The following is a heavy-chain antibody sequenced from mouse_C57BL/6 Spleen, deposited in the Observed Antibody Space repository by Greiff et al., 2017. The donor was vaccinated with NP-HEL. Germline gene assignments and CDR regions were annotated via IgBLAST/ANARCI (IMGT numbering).Heavy chain of an antibody. CDR3: ARREGGYRLSAMDY. CDR1: GYTFTEYT. V-gene: IGHV1-62-2*01. Sequence: QVQLKQSGAELVKPGASVKLSCKASGYTFTEYTIHWVKQRSGQGLEWLGWLSPGSGSIKYNEKFKDKATLTADKSASTVYMALSRLKSDDSAVFSCARREGGYRLSAMDYWGQGASVTVSP. J-gene: IGHJ4*01. D-gene: IGHD2-14*01. CDR2: LSPGSGSI.